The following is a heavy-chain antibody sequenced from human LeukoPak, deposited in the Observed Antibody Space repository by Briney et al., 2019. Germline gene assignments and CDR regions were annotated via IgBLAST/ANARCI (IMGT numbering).Heavy chain of an antibody. CDR3: AKLYSSGRYYFDY. CDR1: GFTFTNYA. J-gene: IGHJ4*02. Sequence: GGSLRLSCAASGFTFTNYAMSWVRQAAGKGLEWVSTISGNGVDTYYTDSVQGRFTISRDNPKNTLYLQMNSLRVEDTAVYYYAKLYSSGRYYFDYWGQGTLVTVSS. D-gene: IGHD6-19*01. V-gene: IGHV3-23*01. CDR2: ISGNGVDT.